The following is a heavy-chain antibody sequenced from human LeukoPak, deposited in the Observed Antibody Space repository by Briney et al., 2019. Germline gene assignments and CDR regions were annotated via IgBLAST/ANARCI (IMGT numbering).Heavy chain of an antibody. Sequence: SETLSLTCTVSGGSIGSGGYYWSWIRQHPGKGLEWIGYIYYSGSTYYNPSLKSRVTISVDTSKNQFSLKLSSVTAADTAVYYCAIQNSLFVWEAFDIWGQGTMVTVSS. J-gene: IGHJ3*02. V-gene: IGHV4-31*03. CDR2: IYYSGST. CDR3: AIQNSLFVWEAFDI. CDR1: GGSIGSGGYY. D-gene: IGHD1-26*01.